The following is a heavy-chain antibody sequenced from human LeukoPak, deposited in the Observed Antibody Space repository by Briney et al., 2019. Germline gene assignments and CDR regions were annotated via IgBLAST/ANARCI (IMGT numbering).Heavy chain of an antibody. CDR2: ITLDGIST. J-gene: IGHJ4*02. Sequence: GGSLRLSCAASGFPFRSYAMHWVRQAPGKGLEYVSAITLDGISTYYANSVKGRFTISRDNSRNTLYLQMGSLRAEDMAVYYCARVAVPGTYDYWGQGTLVTVSS. D-gene: IGHD6-19*01. V-gene: IGHV3-64*01. CDR3: ARVAVPGTYDY. CDR1: GFPFRSYA.